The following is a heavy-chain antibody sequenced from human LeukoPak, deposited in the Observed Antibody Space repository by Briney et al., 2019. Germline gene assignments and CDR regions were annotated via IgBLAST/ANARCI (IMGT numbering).Heavy chain of an antibody. J-gene: IGHJ6*02. CDR1: GFTFSSYW. V-gene: IGHV3-7*01. D-gene: IGHD2-15*01. Sequence: GGSLRLSCAASGFTFSSYWMSWVRQAPGKGLEWVANIKQDGSEKYYVDSVKGRFTISRDNAKNSLYLQMNSLRDEDTAVYYCARIQRYCSGGSCYSDYGMDVWGQGTTVTVSS. CDR2: IKQDGSEK. CDR3: ARIQRYCSGGSCYSDYGMDV.